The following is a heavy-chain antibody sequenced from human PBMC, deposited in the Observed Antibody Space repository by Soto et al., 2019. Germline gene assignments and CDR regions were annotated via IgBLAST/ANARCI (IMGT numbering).Heavy chain of an antibody. V-gene: IGHV3-33*01. J-gene: IGHJ5*02. CDR2: IWYDGSNK. D-gene: IGHD6-13*01. CDR1: GFTFSSYG. Sequence: QVQLVESGGGVVQPGRSLRLSCAASGFTFSSYGMHWVRQAPGKGLEWVAVIWYDGSNKYYADSVKGRFTISRDNSKNTLYLQMNSLRADDTAVYYCAREQGARIAAASNWFDPWGQGTLVTVSS. CDR3: AREQGARIAAASNWFDP.